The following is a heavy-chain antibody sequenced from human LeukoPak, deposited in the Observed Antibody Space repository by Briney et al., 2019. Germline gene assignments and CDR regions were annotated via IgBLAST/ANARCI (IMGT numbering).Heavy chain of an antibody. Sequence: GGSRRLSCAVSGVSISDNYMSWGRQAPGKGLEWGSLIYSAGDSYYTDSVTGRFIIYKDKCKNTMYLQMNRLRPEHTAVYYSASHYCSAASCYFDTWGQGTLVAVSS. CDR2: IYSAGDS. D-gene: IGHD2-8*02. CDR1: GVSISDNY. CDR3: ASHYCSAASCYFDT. V-gene: IGHV3-53*01. J-gene: IGHJ4*02.